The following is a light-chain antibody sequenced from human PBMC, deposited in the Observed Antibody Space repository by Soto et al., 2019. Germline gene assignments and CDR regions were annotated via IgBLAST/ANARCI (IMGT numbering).Light chain of an antibody. J-gene: IGLJ2*01. CDR1: SSDVGTYNR. Sequence: QSALTQPPSVSGSPGQSVTISCTGTSSDVGTYNRVSWYQEPPGTAPKLMIYEVNNRPSGVPDRFSGSKSGNTASLTISGLQAEDEADYYCSSYTSSSTLLFGGETKLTVL. CDR3: SSYTSSSTLL. V-gene: IGLV2-18*02. CDR2: EVN.